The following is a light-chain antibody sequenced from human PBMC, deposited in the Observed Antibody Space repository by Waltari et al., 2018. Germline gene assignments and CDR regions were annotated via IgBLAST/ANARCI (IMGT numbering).Light chain of an antibody. Sequence: SYVLTQPSSVPVAPGKTARITCAGTNIGSKSVHWYQQKPGQAPVVVIFGDSDRPSGIPERFSGSNSGNTASLTISRVEAADEADYYCQVWDGSTDHVVFGGGTKLTVL. CDR3: QVWDGSTDHVV. CDR1: NIGSKS. J-gene: IGLJ3*02. V-gene: IGLV3-21*04. CDR2: GDS.